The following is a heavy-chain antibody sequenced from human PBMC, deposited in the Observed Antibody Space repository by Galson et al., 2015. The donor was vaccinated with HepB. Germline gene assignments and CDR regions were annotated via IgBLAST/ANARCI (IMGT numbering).Heavy chain of an antibody. J-gene: IGHJ4*02. CDR1: GFNFSSYA. Sequence: SLRLSCAASGFNFSSYAMSWVRQAPGKGLEWVSGISGSGGSTCYADSVKGRFTISRDNSKNTLYLQMNSLRAEDTAVYYCAKDRKDIVATKDYWGQGTLVTVSS. D-gene: IGHD5-12*01. CDR2: ISGSGGST. CDR3: AKDRKDIVATKDY. V-gene: IGHV3-23*01.